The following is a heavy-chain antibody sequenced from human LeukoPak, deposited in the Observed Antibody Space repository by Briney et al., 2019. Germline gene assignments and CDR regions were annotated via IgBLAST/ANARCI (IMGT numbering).Heavy chain of an antibody. CDR1: GFTFSSCW. CDR3: ARGDGYNFFDY. Sequence: GGSLRLSCAASGFTFSSCWMHWVRQAPGKGLVWVSRINSDGSSTTYADSVKGRFTISRDNAKNTLYLQMNSLRAEDTAVYYCARGDGYNFFDYWGQGTLVTVSS. D-gene: IGHD5-24*01. CDR2: INSDGSST. V-gene: IGHV3-74*01. J-gene: IGHJ4*02.